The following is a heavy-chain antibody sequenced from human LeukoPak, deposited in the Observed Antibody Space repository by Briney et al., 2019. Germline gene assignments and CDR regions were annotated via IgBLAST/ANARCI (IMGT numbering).Heavy chain of an antibody. Sequence: GRSLRLSCAASGFTFSSYGMHWVRQASGKGLEWVAVIWYDGSNKYYADSVKGRFTISRDNSKNTLYLQMNSLRAEDTAVYYCARELRGLDDYWGQGTLVTVSS. D-gene: IGHD3-16*01. CDR1: GFTFSSYG. CDR2: IWYDGSNK. J-gene: IGHJ4*02. CDR3: ARELRGLDDY. V-gene: IGHV3-33*01.